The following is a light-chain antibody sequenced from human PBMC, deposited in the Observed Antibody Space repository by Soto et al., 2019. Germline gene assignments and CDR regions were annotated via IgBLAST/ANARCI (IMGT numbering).Light chain of an antibody. V-gene: IGKV1-33*01. CDR2: DAS. CDR1: RDINVY. CDR3: QQYDNLPPYT. Sequence: DIQMTQSPSSLSASLGDRVTITCQASRDINVYLNWYQQKPGKPPNLIVYDASYLQTGVPSRFSGSGSGTHFSFTISSLQPEDIATYYCQQYDNLPPYTFGQGTTLEIK. J-gene: IGKJ2*01.